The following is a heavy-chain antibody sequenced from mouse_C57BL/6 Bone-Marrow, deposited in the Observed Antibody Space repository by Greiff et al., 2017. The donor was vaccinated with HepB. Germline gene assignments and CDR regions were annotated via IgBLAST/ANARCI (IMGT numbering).Heavy chain of an antibody. V-gene: IGHV5-6*01. Sequence: VQLKESGGDLVKPGGSLKLSCAASGFTFSSYGMSWVRQTPDKRLEWVATISSGGSYTYYPDSVKGRFTISRDNAKNTLYLQMSSLKSEDTAMYYCARDYYGSPFDYWGQGTTLTVSS. CDR1: GFTFSSYG. J-gene: IGHJ2*01. CDR2: ISSGGSYT. CDR3: ARDYYGSPFDY. D-gene: IGHD1-1*01.